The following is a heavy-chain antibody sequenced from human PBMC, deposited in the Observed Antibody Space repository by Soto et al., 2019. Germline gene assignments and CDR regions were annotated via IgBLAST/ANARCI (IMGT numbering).Heavy chain of an antibody. CDR1: GFTFSSYS. V-gene: IGHV3-21*01. J-gene: IGHJ4*02. CDR3: ARDDLEWFHRSHYFDY. D-gene: IGHD3-3*01. CDR2: ISSSSSYI. Sequence: EVQLVESGGGLVKPGGSLRLSCAASGFTFSSYSMNWVRQAPGKGLEWVSSISSSSSYIYYADSVKGRFTISRDNAKNSLYLQMNSLRAEDTAVYYCARDDLEWFHRSHYFDYWGQGTLVTVSS.